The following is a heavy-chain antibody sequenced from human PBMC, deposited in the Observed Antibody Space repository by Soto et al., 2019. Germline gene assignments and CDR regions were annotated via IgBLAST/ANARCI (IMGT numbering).Heavy chain of an antibody. CDR1: GYSFSSHW. J-gene: IGHJ5*02. CDR3: ARHARSGGTHVNWFDP. CDR2: IYPGDSDT. D-gene: IGHD2-15*01. V-gene: IGHV5-51*01. Sequence: PGESLKISCKGSGYSFSSHWIGWVRQMPGKGLDWMGIIYPGDSDTRYSPSFLGQVTISADKSINTAYLQWSSLKASDTAMYYCARHARSGGTHVNWFDPWGQGTLVTVSS.